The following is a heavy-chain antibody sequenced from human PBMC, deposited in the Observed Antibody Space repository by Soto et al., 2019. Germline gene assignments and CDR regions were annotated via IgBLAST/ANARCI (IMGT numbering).Heavy chain of an antibody. V-gene: IGHV3-48*01. D-gene: IGHD5-12*01. Sequence: GGSLRLSCAASGFTFSSYSMNWVRQAPGKGLEWVSYISSSSSTIYYADSVKGRFTISRDNAKNSLYLQMNSLRAEDTAVYYCARDPPYGITRGYSGYDGYFDYWGQGTLVTVSS. CDR2: ISSSSSTI. J-gene: IGHJ4*02. CDR1: GFTFSSYS. CDR3: ARDPPYGITRGYSGYDGYFDY.